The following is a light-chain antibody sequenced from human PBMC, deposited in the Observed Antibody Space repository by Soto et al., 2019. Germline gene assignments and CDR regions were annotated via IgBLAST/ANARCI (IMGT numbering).Light chain of an antibody. Sequence: QSVLTQPASVSGSPGQSVTISCTGTSSVGLSYDAVSWYQHRPGKAPKLIIYDGNKRPSGVSNRYSGSRSYNMASLTISGLQAEDEADYYCCSYVYSNSWVFGGGTQLTVL. CDR2: DGN. J-gene: IGLJ3*02. CDR3: CSYVYSNSWV. V-gene: IGLV2-23*01. CDR1: SSVGLSYDA.